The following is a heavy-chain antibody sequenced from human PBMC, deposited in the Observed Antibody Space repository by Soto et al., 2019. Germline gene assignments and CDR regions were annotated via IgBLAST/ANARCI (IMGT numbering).Heavy chain of an antibody. CDR2: INPNSGNT. CDR3: ASEHSSSWRFDY. Sequence: QVQLVQSGAEVKKPGGSVKVSCKASGYTFTSYDINWVRQATGQGLEWMGWINPNSGNTDYAQKFQGRITMTRDTSISTAYMKLSSLRSEDTAVYYCASEHSSSWRFDYWGQGSLMTVSS. V-gene: IGHV1-8*01. J-gene: IGHJ4*02. D-gene: IGHD6-13*01. CDR1: GYTFTSYD.